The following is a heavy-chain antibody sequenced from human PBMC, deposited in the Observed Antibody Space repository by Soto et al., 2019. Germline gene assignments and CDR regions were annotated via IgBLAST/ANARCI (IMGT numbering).Heavy chain of an antibody. Sequence: QVQLVQSGAEVKKPGSSVKVSCKASGGTLSRFGINWVRQAPGQGLECMGGIIPLSDTAEYAQRFQGRVTSTAEESTSTAYMEVSSLRRDDPAVYYCASSARRVYPYGQVLSYYYFVRDVWGQGTMVTV. V-gene: IGHV1-69*01. D-gene: IGHD5-18*01. CDR2: IIPLSDTA. CDR3: ASSARRVYPYGQVLSYYYFVRDV. CDR1: GGTLSRFG. J-gene: IGHJ6*02.